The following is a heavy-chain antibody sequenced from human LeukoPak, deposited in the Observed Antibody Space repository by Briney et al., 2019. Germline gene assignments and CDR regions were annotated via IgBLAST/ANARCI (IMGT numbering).Heavy chain of an antibody. D-gene: IGHD2-15*01. CDR3: ARAAVVVVVAATSWFDP. V-gene: IGHV1-69*13. CDR1: GGTFSSYA. Sequence: GGSVTVSCKASGGTFSSYAISWVRQAPRQGLEWMGGIIPIFGTANYAQKFQGRVTITADESTSTAYMELSSLRSEDTAVYYCARAAVVVVVAATSWFDPWGQGTLVTVSS. CDR2: IIPIFGTA. J-gene: IGHJ5*02.